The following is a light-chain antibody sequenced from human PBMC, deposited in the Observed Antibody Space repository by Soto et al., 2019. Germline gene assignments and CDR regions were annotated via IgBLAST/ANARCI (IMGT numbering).Light chain of an antibody. CDR3: QSYDSSLSGYVV. Sequence: QSVLTQPPSVSGAPGQRVTISCTGSRSNIGAGYDVHWYQQLPGTAPKLLIYVNSNRPSGVPDRFSGSKSGTSASLAITGLQAEDEADYHCQSYDSSLSGYVVFGGGTKLTVL. J-gene: IGLJ2*01. V-gene: IGLV1-40*01. CDR2: VNS. CDR1: RSNIGAGYD.